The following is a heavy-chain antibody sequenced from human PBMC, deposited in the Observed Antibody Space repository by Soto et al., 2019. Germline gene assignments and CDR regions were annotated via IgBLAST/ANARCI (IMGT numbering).Heavy chain of an antibody. D-gene: IGHD4-17*01. J-gene: IGHJ4*02. CDR3: ARSPPMDSGDKYFYDF. V-gene: IGHV1-69*13. CDR2: IIPFFRTA. CDR1: GGAFNTFG. Sequence: SVKVSCKASGGAFNTFGFSWVRQAPGQGLEWMGGIIPFFRTANYAQKFQDRVTITADESTSTVHMDLRSLRSEDTAKYYCARSPPMDSGDKYFYDFWGQGALVTVSS.